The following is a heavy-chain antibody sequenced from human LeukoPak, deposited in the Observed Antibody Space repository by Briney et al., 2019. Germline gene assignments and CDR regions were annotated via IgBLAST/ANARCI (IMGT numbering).Heavy chain of an antibody. V-gene: IGHV4-59*08. CDR2: IYYSGST. CDR1: GGSISSYY. CDR3: ARLGAGPTYYDFWSGYSSFYFDY. J-gene: IGHJ4*02. Sequence: SETLSLTCTVSGGSISSYYWSWIRQPPGKGLEWIGYIYYSGSTNYNPSLKSRVTISVDTSKNQFSLKLSSVTAADTAVYYCARLGAGPTYYDFWSGYSSFYFDYWGQGTLVTVSS. D-gene: IGHD3-3*01.